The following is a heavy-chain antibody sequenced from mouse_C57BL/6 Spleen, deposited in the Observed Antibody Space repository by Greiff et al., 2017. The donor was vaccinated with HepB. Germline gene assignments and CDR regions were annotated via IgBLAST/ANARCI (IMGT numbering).Heavy chain of an antibody. J-gene: IGHJ4*01. CDR3: TRYYSNHYYAMDY. CDR2: IDPETGGT. CDR1: GYTFTDYE. Sequence: VKLQESGAELVRPGASVTLSCKASGYTFTDYEMHWVKQTPVHGLEWIGAIDPETGGTAYNQKFKGKAILTADKSSSTAYMELRSLTSEDSAVYYCTRYYSNHYYAMDYWGQGTSVTVSS. V-gene: IGHV1-15*01. D-gene: IGHD2-5*01.